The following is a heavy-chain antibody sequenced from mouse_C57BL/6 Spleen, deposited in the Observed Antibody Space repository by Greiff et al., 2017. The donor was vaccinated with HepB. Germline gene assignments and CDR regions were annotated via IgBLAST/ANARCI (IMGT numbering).Heavy chain of an antibody. J-gene: IGHJ1*03. CDR3: ARDRDYYGPYWYFDV. D-gene: IGHD1-1*01. V-gene: IGHV1-69*01. CDR1: GYTFTSYW. CDR2: IDPSDSYT. Sequence: VKLQQPGAELVMPGASVKLSCKASGYTFTSYWMHWVKQRPGQGLEWIGEIDPSDSYTNYNQKFKGKSTLTVDKSSSTAYMQLSSLTSEDSAVYYCARDRDYYGPYWYFDVWGTGTTVTVSS.